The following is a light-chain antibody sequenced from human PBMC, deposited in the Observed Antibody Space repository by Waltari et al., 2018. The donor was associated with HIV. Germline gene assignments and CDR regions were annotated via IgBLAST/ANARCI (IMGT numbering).Light chain of an antibody. CDR3: QQYYTTPRT. CDR1: RSVLYSSNNKKY. V-gene: IGKV4-1*01. J-gene: IGKJ1*01. CDR2: WAS. Sequence: DIVMTQSPDSLAVSLGERATINCTSSRSVLYSSNNKKYLAWYQQKPGQSPKLLIYWASTRESGVPDRFSGSGSGTDFTLAISSLQAEDVAVYYCQQYYTTPRTFGQGTKVEVK.